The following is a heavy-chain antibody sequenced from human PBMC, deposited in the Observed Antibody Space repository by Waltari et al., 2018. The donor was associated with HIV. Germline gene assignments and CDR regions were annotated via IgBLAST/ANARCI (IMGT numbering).Heavy chain of an antibody. CDR3: AGFLEWSTPLDYFDY. CDR2: ISGSGGST. D-gene: IGHD3-3*01. Sequence: EVQLLESGGGLVQPGGSLRLSCAASGFSFSSPAISWVRQAPGKGLEWVSAISGSGGSTHYADSVKGRFTISRDNSKSTLYLQMNSLRAEDTAVYYCAGFLEWSTPLDYFDYWGQGTLVTVSS. J-gene: IGHJ4*02. CDR1: GFSFSSPA. V-gene: IGHV3-23*01.